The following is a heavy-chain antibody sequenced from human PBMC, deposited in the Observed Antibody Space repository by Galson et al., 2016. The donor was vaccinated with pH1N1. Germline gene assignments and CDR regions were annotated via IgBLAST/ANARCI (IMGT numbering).Heavy chain of an antibody. CDR2: IRDKPYNYAT. CDR3: ARPRDANWFDP. J-gene: IGHJ5*02. Sequence: SLRLSCAASGFDFSASSIHWVRQTSGKGLEWVGRIRDKPYNYATAYAASVNGRFTLSRDDSKNTAYLHMNSLKTDDTAVYYCARPRDANWFDPLGRGTLVTVSS. D-gene: IGHD5-24*01. CDR1: GFDFSASS. V-gene: IGHV3-73*01.